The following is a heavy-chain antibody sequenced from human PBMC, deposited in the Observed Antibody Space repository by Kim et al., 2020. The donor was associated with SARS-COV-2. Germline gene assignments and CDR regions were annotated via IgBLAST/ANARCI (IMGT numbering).Heavy chain of an antibody. V-gene: IGHV3-11*01. CDR1: GFMFSDSY. CDR3: ARTDDYGDYQEYDY. J-gene: IGHJ4*02. Sequence: GGSLRLSCAASGFMFSDSYMTWIRQAPGKGLEWVSHISSSGATTNYADSVKGRFTISRDNAKSSLYLQMNSLRADDTAVYYCARTDDYGDYQEYDYWGQGTLVTVSS. D-gene: IGHD4-17*01. CDR2: ISSSGATT.